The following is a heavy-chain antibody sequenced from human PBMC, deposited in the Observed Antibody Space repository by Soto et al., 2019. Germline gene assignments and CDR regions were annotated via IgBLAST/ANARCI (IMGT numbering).Heavy chain of an antibody. D-gene: IGHD3-3*01. CDR1: GFTFSDYY. J-gene: IGHJ3*02. CDR3: ARDKGITIFGVANDAFDI. Sequence: GGSLRLCCAASGFTFSDYYMSWIRQAPGKGLEWVSYISSSGSTIYYADSVKGRFTISRDNAKNSLYLQMNSLRAEDTAVYYCARDKGITIFGVANDAFDIWGQGTMVTVSS. CDR2: ISSSGSTI. V-gene: IGHV3-11*01.